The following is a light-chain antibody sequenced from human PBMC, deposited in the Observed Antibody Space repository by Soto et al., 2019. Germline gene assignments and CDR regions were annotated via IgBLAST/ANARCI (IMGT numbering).Light chain of an antibody. CDR1: QSVSNNY. CDR3: QQYGTSLRT. V-gene: IGKV3-20*01. J-gene: IGKJ1*01. CDR2: GAS. Sequence: EIVLTQSPGTLSLSPGERATLSCRASQSVSNNYLAWYQHKPGQAPRLLIYGASSRATGIPDRFSGSGSGTDFTLTISRLEPEDFAVYYCQQYGTSLRTFGQGTKVDIK.